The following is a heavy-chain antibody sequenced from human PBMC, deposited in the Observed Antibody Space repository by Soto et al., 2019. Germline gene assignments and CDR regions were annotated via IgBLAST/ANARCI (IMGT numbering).Heavy chain of an antibody. Sequence: GGSLRLSCVASGFNLSHPWMTWVRQAAGKGLEWVGRIKSKTDGGTADYAAPVKGRATISRDDSKNTVYLQMNSLKAEDTAVYYCTTGIYYDILTGYHNVAYWGQGALVTVSS. CDR1: GFNLSHPW. D-gene: IGHD3-9*01. CDR2: IKSKTDGGTA. V-gene: IGHV3-15*01. CDR3: TTGIYYDILTGYHNVAY. J-gene: IGHJ4*02.